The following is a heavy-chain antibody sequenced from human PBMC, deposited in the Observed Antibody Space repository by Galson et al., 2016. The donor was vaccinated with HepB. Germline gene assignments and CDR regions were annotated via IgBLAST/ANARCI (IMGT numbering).Heavy chain of an antibody. J-gene: IGHJ4*02. Sequence: SLRLSCAASGFTFSRYEMNWVRQAPGKGLEWVSYISSSGTTIYYADSVKGRFTISRDNAKNSLYLQMNSLRAEDTAVYYCAREPVRLDDLWTGPPQNPDYWGQGTLVTVSS. CDR1: GFTFSRYE. CDR3: AREPVRLDDLWTGPPQNPDY. V-gene: IGHV3-48*03. D-gene: IGHD3/OR15-3a*01. CDR2: ISSSGTTI.